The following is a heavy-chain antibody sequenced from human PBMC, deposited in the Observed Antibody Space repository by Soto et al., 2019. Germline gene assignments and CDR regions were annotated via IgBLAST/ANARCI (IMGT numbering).Heavy chain of an antibody. CDR3: AHRDYYYYYMDV. J-gene: IGHJ6*03. V-gene: IGHV2-5*02. CDR1: GFSLSTTGAG. Sequence: SGPTLVNPTQTLTLTCTFSGFSLSTTGAGVGWKRQPPGKALEWLAIIYWDDDKRYSPSLKSRLTLTKDTSKNQVVLTMTNMDPVDTATYYCAHRDYYYYYMDVWGKGTTVTVSS. CDR2: IYWDDDK.